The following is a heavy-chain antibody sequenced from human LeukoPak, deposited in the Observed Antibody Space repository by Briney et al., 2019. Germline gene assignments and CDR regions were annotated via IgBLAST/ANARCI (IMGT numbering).Heavy chain of an antibody. J-gene: IGHJ3*02. CDR2: INTNTGNP. D-gene: IGHD2-15*01. CDR3: ARDGIVVVVAATGLDAFDI. V-gene: IGHV7-4-1*02. CDR1: GYTFTSYA. Sequence: ASVKVSCKASGYTFTSYAMNWVRQAPGQGLEWMGWINTNTGNPTYAQGFTGRFVFSLDTSVSTAYLQISSLKAEDTAVYYCARDGIVVVVAATGLDAFDIWGQGTMVTVSS.